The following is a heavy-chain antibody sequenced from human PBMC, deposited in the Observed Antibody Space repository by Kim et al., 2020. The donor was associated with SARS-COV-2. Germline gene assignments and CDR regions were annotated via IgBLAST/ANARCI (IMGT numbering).Heavy chain of an antibody. D-gene: IGHD5-12*01. CDR3: ARDMLNTGYDYGFYYGTDV. Sequence: SETLSLTCTVSGGSISGFYWSWIRQSPGKGLEWIGYIYYSGRPIYNPSIRDRVTLSIDTSKRQFSLKLASVTTADTAIYYCARDMLNTGYDYGFYYGTDVWGQGTTVTVSS. J-gene: IGHJ6*02. V-gene: IGHV4-59*01. CDR2: IYYSGRP. CDR1: GGSISGFY.